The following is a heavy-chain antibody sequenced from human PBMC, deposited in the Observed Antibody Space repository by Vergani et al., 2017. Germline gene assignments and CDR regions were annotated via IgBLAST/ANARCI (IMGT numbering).Heavy chain of an antibody. CDR2: ISYDGSNK. Sequence: QVQLVESGGGVVQPGRSLRLSCAASGFTFSSYGMHWVRQAPGKGLEWVAVISYDGSNKYYADSVKGRFTISRDNSKNTLYLQMNSLRAEDTAVYYCAELFESDLDDRTYYYGSGRDFMDVWGKGTTVTVSS. V-gene: IGHV3-30*18. CDR1: GFTFSSYG. D-gene: IGHD3-10*01. CDR3: AELFESDLDDRTYYYGSGRDFMDV. J-gene: IGHJ6*03.